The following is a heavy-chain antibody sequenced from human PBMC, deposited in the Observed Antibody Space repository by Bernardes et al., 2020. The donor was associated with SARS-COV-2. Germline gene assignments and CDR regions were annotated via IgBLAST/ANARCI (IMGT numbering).Heavy chain of an antibody. CDR3: ARGITFGGVTNDAFEI. CDR2: INPNSGGT. CDR1: GYTFTGYY. V-gene: IGHV1-2*02. D-gene: IGHD3-16*01. J-gene: IGHJ3*02. Sequence: ASVKVSCKASGYTFTGYYILWVRQAPGQGLEWMGWINPNSGGTKDAQKFQGRVTMTRDTSISTAYMELSRLRSDDTAVYYCARGITFGGVTNDAFEIWGQGTMVTVSS.